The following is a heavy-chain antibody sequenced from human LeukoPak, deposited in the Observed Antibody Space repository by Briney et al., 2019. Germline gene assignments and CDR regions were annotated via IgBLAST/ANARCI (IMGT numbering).Heavy chain of an antibody. Sequence: GGSLRLSCSASGFTFSSYSMSWVRQAPGKGLEWISYISDSSIRIFYSDSVRGRFTISRENDRNSLYLQMNSLRDDDTAVYYCARELGYGWFDPWGQGALVTVSS. J-gene: IGHJ5*02. CDR3: ARELGYGWFDP. CDR1: GFTFSSYS. D-gene: IGHD5-18*01. CDR2: ISDSSIRI. V-gene: IGHV3-48*02.